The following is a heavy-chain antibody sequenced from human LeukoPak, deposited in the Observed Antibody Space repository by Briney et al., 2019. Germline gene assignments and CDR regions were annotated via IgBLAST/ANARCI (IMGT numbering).Heavy chain of an antibody. J-gene: IGHJ1*01. V-gene: IGHV3-23*01. CDR3: AKDRVAAGGIGELEH. CDR1: GFTVNTYA. Sequence: AGGSLRLSCAASGFTVNTYAMSWVRQAPGKGLEWVSAISGRDDATYYTDSVKGRFTISRDNSKNTLYPHMNSLRAEDTALYYCAKDRVAAGGIGELEHWGQGTLVTVSS. CDR2: ISGRDDAT. D-gene: IGHD6-13*01.